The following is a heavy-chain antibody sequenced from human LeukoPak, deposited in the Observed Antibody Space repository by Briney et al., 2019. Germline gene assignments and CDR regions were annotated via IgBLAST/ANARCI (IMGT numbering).Heavy chain of an antibody. D-gene: IGHD1-26*01. J-gene: IGHJ4*02. CDR2: ISGSGGST. V-gene: IGHV3-23*01. CDR1: GFTFSSYA. CDR3: AKDLYSGIHGPPDFDY. Sequence: GGSLRLSCAASGFTFSSYAMSWVRQTREKGLEWVSTISGSGGSTYYADSVKGRFTISRDNSKNTLYLQMNSLRAEDTAVYYCAKDLYSGIHGPPDFDYWGQGTLVTVSS.